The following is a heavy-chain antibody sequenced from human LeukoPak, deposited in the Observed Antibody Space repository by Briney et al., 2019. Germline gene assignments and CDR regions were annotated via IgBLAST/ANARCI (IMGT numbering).Heavy chain of an antibody. D-gene: IGHD3-16*01. V-gene: IGHV4-34*01. Sequence: SETLSLTCAVYGGSFSGYYWSWIRQPPGKGLEWIGEINHSESTNYNPSLKSRVTISVDTSKNQFSLKLSSVTAADTAVYYCARGPLYYDYVWGSYGIDYWGQGTLVTVSS. CDR1: GGSFSGYY. J-gene: IGHJ4*02. CDR3: ARGPLYYDYVWGSYGIDY. CDR2: INHSEST.